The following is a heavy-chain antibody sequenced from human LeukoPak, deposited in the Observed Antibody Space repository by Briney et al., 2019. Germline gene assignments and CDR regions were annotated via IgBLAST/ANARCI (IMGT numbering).Heavy chain of an antibody. CDR1: GGSISTYY. V-gene: IGHV4-39*01. J-gene: IGHJ4*02. D-gene: IGHD6-13*01. Sequence: SETLSLTCTVSGGSISTYYWGWIRQPPGKGLEWIGTIYYSGSTYYNPSLKSRVTISVDTSKNQFSLKLSSVTAADTAVYYCASLRSRSSWTTFYFDYWGQGTLVTVSS. CDR2: IYYSGST. CDR3: ASLRSRSSWTTFYFDY.